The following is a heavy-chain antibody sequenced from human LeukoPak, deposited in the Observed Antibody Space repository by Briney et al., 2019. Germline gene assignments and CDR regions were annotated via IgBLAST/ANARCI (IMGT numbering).Heavy chain of an antibody. J-gene: IGHJ5*02. V-gene: IGHV4-34*01. D-gene: IGHD2-15*01. CDR1: GGSFSGYY. Sequence: SETLSLTCAVYGGSFSGYYWSWIRQPPGKGLEWIGEINHSGGTNYNPSLKSRVTISVDTSKNQFSLKLSSVTAADTAVYYCARDHGVVVAAVRFDPWGQGTLVTVSS. CDR3: ARDHGVVVAAVRFDP. CDR2: INHSGGT.